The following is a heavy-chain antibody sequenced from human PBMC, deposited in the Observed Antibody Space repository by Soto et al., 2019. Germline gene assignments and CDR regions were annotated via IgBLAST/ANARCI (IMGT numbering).Heavy chain of an antibody. Sequence: QVQLVESGGGVVQPGGSLRLSCAASGFTFSSYAMHWVRQAPGKGLEWVAVISYDESSNYYAESVKGRFTISRANSKNTLYLQMNSLRAEDTALYYCATHGAMVRGAFILPGYYYGMDVWGQGTTVTVSS. CDR3: ATHGAMVRGAFILPGYYYGMDV. J-gene: IGHJ6*02. D-gene: IGHD3-10*01. CDR2: ISYDESSN. CDR1: GFTFSSYA. V-gene: IGHV3-30-3*01.